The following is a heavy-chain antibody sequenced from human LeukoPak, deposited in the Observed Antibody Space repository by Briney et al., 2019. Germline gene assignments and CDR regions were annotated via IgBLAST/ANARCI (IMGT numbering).Heavy chain of an antibody. V-gene: IGHV3-30*07. CDR3: ERRGGKSSGLDSLNF. Sequence: GGSLRLSCEVSGFAFSTYAFHWVRQAPGEGLQWVALISYDGSDKYYADSVKGRFTISRDNAKNSLYLQMNSLRAEDTAVYYCERRGGKSSGLDSLNFGAKGTMAPVFS. D-gene: IGHD3-16*01. J-gene: IGHJ3*01. CDR2: ISYDGSDK. CDR1: GFAFSTYA.